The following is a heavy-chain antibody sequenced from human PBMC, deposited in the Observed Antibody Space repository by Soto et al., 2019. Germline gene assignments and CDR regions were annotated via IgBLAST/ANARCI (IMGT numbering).Heavy chain of an antibody. Sequence: PSETLSLTCTVSGGSISSYYWSWIRQPPGKGLEWVGYIYYSGTTSYNPSLKSRVNISLDTSKSQFSLRLSSVTAADSAVYYCARLGAYHQPLAPCGPGTLVPVSS. CDR2: IYYSGTT. CDR1: GGSISSYY. J-gene: IGHJ5*02. CDR3: ARLGAYHQPLAP. D-gene: IGHD2-2*01. V-gene: IGHV4-59*08.